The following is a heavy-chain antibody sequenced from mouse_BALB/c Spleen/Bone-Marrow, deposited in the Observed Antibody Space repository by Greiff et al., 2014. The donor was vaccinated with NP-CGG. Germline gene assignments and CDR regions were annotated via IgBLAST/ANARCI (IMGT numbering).Heavy chain of an antibody. J-gene: IGHJ3*01. CDR3: ARELGGAY. CDR2: IYPYNGGS. D-gene: IGHD4-1*01. V-gene: IGHV1S29*02. Sequence: EVHLVESGPELVKPGASVKISCKASGYTFIDYDMHWVKQSHGKSLEWIGYIYPYNGGSAYNQKFKSKATLTVDNSSSTAYMELRSLTSEDSAVYYCARELGGAYWGQGTLVTVSA. CDR1: GYTFIDYD.